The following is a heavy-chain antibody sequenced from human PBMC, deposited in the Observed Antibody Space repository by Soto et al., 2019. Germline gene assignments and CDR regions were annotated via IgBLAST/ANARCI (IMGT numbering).Heavy chain of an antibody. CDR2: IDPSDSYT. J-gene: IGHJ6*02. V-gene: IGHV5-10-1*01. CDR3: ARLLYDPTAADYYYYYGMDV. Sequence: GDSLKISCKVSGYSFTSYWISWVRQMPGKGLEWMGRIDPSDSYTNYSPSFQGHVTISADKSISTAYLQWSSLKASDTAMYYCARLLYDPTAADYYYYYGMDVWGQGTTVTVSS. CDR1: GYSFTSYW. D-gene: IGHD3-3*01.